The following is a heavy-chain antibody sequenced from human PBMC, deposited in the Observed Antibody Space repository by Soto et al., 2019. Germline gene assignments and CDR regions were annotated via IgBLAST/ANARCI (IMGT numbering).Heavy chain of an antibody. D-gene: IGHD4-17*01. V-gene: IGHV3-33*01. CDR2: IWYDGSNK. CDR3: ATTTVTTTSDAFDI. Sequence: QVQLVESGGGVVQPGRSLRLSCAASGFTFSSYGIHWVRQAPGKGLEWVAVIWYDGSNKYYADSVKGRFTISRDNSKNTLYLQMNSLRAEDTAVYYCATTTVTTTSDAFDIWGQGTMVTVSS. J-gene: IGHJ3*02. CDR1: GFTFSSYG.